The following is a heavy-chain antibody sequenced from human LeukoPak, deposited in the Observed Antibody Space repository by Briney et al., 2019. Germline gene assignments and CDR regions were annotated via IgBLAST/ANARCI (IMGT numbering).Heavy chain of an antibody. Sequence: PSETLSLTCTVSGFSISSDYYWGWIRQPPGKGLEWIGSVSHSGITYYNSSLNSRVTISVDTSKNQFSLKVNSVTAADTAVYYCARLDIPWGQGILVTVSS. D-gene: IGHD2-15*01. CDR3: ARLDIP. CDR1: GFSISSDYY. CDR2: VSHSGIT. V-gene: IGHV4-38-2*02. J-gene: IGHJ5*02.